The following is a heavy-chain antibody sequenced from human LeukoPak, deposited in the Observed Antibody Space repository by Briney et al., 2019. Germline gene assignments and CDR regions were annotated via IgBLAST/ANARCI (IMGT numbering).Heavy chain of an antibody. Sequence: GGSLRLSCAASGFTVSSNYMSWVRQAPGKGLEWVSVIYSGGSTYYADSVKGRFTISRDNSKNTLYLQMNSLRAEDTAVYYCAKQQYGSGSYYQPFWGQGTLVTVSS. CDR3: AKQQYGSGSYYQPF. CDR2: IYSGGST. D-gene: IGHD3-10*01. V-gene: IGHV3-66*04. CDR1: GFTVSSNY. J-gene: IGHJ4*02.